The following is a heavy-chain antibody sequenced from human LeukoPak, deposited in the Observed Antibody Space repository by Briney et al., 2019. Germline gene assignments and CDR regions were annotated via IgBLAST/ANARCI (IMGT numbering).Heavy chain of an antibody. CDR3: ARSLGGNSILLDY. CDR1: GGTFSSYA. J-gene: IGHJ4*02. Sequence: ASVKVSCKASGGTFSSYAISWVRQAPGQGLEWMGGIIPIFGTANYAQKFQGRVTITTDESTSTAYMELSSLRSEDTAVYYCARSLGGNSILLDYWGQGTLVTVPS. D-gene: IGHD4-23*01. CDR2: IIPIFGTA. V-gene: IGHV1-69*05.